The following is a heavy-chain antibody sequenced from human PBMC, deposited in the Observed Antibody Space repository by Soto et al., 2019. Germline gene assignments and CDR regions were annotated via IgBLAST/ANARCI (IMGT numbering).Heavy chain of an antibody. CDR1: GFNFDDYV. J-gene: IGHJ4*02. Sequence: EVQLVESGGGLVQPGGSLRVSCGASGFNFDDYVMHWVRQVPGKGLEWVAGISRNGDMIGYADSVKGRFTISRDNAKNSLYLQMNNLRDEDTAFYYCVKDKVPCSSSSCYYGPFDYWGQGTLVTVSS. D-gene: IGHD2-2*01. V-gene: IGHV3-9*01. CDR3: VKDKVPCSSSSCYYGPFDY. CDR2: ISRNGDMI.